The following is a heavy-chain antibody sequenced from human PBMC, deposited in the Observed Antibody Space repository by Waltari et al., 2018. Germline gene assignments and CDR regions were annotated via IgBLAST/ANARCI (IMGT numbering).Heavy chain of an antibody. J-gene: IGHJ4*02. CDR2: IYSGGYT. V-gene: IGHV3-66*02. CDR1: GFTVSNNY. D-gene: IGHD3-22*01. Sequence: VQLAESGGGLVQPGGSLRISCAASGFTVSNNYMSWVRQAPGKGLEWFSLIYSGGYTQYADSVKGRFTISRDNSKNTLYLQMNSLRVEDTAVYYCARNPRYDSPDWGQGTLVTVSS. CDR3: ARNPRYDSPD.